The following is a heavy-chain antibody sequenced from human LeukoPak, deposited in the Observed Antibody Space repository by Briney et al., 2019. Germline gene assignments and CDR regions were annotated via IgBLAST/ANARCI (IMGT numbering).Heavy chain of an antibody. Sequence: PGGSLRLSCAASGFTFSSYWMHWVRQAPGKGLVWVSRIKSDGSDITYADSVKGRFTISRDNAKNSLYLQMNSLRAEDTAVYYCARDQVAAARFDYWGQGTLVTVSS. CDR2: IKSDGSDI. J-gene: IGHJ4*02. D-gene: IGHD6-13*01. CDR1: GFTFSSYW. V-gene: IGHV3-74*01. CDR3: ARDQVAAARFDY.